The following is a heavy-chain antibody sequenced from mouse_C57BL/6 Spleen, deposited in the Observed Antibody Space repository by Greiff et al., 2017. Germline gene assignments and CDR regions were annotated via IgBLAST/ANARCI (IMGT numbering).Heavy chain of an antibody. Sequence: EVQLVESEGGLVQPGSSMTLSCTASGFTFSDYYMAWVRQVPEKGLEWVANINYDGSSTYYLDSFKSRFIISRDKAKNILYLQMSSLQSEDTATYYCAREGITTVLGGNYYAMDYWGQGTSVTVSS. D-gene: IGHD1-1*01. J-gene: IGHJ4*01. CDR3: AREGITTVLGGNYYAMDY. CDR1: GFTFSDYY. V-gene: IGHV5-16*01. CDR2: INYDGSST.